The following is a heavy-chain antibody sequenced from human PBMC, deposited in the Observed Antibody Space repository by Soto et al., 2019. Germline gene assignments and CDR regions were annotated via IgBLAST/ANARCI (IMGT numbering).Heavy chain of an antibody. V-gene: IGHV4-31*03. Sequence: QVQLQESGPGRVKPSQSLSLTCTVSGVSISSGGYYWSWIRQHPGKGLEWIGYIYYSGSTYYIPALKSRLTLTVDQAKNQFSLKLTAVTAADTAVYYGARGVIHWGQGTLVTVSS. D-gene: IGHD2-21*01. CDR1: GVSISSGGYY. CDR2: IYYSGST. J-gene: IGHJ4*02. CDR3: ARGVIH.